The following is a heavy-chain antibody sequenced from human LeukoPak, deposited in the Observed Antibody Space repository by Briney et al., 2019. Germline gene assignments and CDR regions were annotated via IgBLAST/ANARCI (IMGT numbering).Heavy chain of an antibody. CDR2: IIPIFGTA. V-gene: IGHV1-69*13. J-gene: IGHJ4*02. CDR3: ASDLPPAYSNYGTHLDDY. D-gene: IGHD4-11*01. CDR1: GGTFSSYA. Sequence: SVKVSCKASGGTFSSYAISWVRQAPGQGLEWMGGIIPIFGTANYAQKFQGRVTITADESTSTAYMELSSLRSEDTAVYYCASDLPPAYSNYGTHLDDYWGQGTLVTVSS.